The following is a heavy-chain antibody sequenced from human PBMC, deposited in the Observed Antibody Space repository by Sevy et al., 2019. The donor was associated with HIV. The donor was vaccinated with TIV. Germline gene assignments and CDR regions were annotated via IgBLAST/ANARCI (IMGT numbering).Heavy chain of an antibody. D-gene: IGHD2-21*02. V-gene: IGHV3-30-3*01. CDR3: AGVAVEYCTDDCYHRFDY. CDR2: ISYSGTNK. CDR1: GFTFTLYA. J-gene: IGHJ4*02. Sequence: GGSLILSCAASGFTFTLYAIHWVRQAPGKGLEWVALISYSGTNKYYADSVKGRFTISRDDSKNTAYLQMNNLRTDDTAVYYCAGVAVEYCTDDCYHRFDYWGQGTQVTVSS.